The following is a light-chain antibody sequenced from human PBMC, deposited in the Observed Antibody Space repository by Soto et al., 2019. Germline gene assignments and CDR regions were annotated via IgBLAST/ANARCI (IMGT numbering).Light chain of an antibody. Sequence: QSVLTQPPSASRSPGQSVTISCTGTSSDIGAYEYVSWYQQHPGKVPKLMIYEVNKRPSGVPDRFSASKSGNTASLTVSGLPAEDEAEYYCSAYGGANNFYVFGTGTKLTVL. V-gene: IGLV2-8*01. CDR3: SAYGGANNFYV. CDR2: EVN. J-gene: IGLJ1*01. CDR1: SSDIGAYEY.